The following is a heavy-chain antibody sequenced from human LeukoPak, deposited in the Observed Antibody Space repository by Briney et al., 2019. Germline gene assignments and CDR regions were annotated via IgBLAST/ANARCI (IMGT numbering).Heavy chain of an antibody. CDR2: INWNGGST. Sequence: RTGGSLRLSCAASGFTFDDYGMSWVRQAPGKGLEWVSGINWNGGSTGYADSVKGRFTISRDNAKNSLYLQMNSLRAEDTALYYCARAGCSGGSCYFYFDYWGQGTLVTVSS. CDR3: ARAGCSGGSCYFYFDY. CDR1: GFTFDDYG. V-gene: IGHV3-20*04. J-gene: IGHJ4*02. D-gene: IGHD2-15*01.